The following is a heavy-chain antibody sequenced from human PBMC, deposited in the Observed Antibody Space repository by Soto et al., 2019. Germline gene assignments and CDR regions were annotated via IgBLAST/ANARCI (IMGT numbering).Heavy chain of an antibody. Sequence: GGSLRLSCAASGFAFSNYEMNWVRRAPGKGLQWVSYISLSGSTIYYADSVQGRFTISRDDAKNSLYLQMDSLRADDTAVYYCARESFSASPNFFDYCGQGTLVTVSS. CDR3: ARESFSASPNFFDY. V-gene: IGHV3-48*03. J-gene: IGHJ4*02. D-gene: IGHD3-3*02. CDR1: GFAFSNYE. CDR2: ISLSGSTI.